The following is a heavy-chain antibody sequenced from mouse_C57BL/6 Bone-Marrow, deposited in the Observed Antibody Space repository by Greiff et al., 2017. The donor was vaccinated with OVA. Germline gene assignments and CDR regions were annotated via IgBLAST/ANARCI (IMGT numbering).Heavy chain of an antibody. Sequence: QVQLKQSGAELVKPGASVKISCKASGYAFSSYWMNWVKQRPGKGLEWIGQIYPGDGDTNYNGKFKGKATLTADKASSTAYMQLSSLTSEDSAVYFCARYEYDGLYYYAMDYWGQGTSVTVSS. CDR2: IYPGDGDT. J-gene: IGHJ4*01. CDR1: GYAFSSYW. D-gene: IGHD2-4*01. CDR3: ARYEYDGLYYYAMDY. V-gene: IGHV1-80*01.